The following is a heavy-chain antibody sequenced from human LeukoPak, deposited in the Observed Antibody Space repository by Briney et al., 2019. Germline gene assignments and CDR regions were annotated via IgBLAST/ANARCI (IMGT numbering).Heavy chain of an antibody. V-gene: IGHV3-23*01. D-gene: IGHD6-6*01. Sequence: GGSLRLSCAASGFTFSTTGMSWVRQAPGKGLEWVSGISGNSDKTYYTDSVKGRFSVFRDNSRNTLYLQMNNVRVEDTALYYCEKTASSSGEWGQGTLVTVSS. J-gene: IGHJ4*02. CDR2: ISGNSDKT. CDR1: GFTFSTTG. CDR3: EKTASSSGE.